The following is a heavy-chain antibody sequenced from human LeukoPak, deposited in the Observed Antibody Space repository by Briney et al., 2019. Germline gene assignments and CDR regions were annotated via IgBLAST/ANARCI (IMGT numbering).Heavy chain of an antibody. Sequence: SETLSLTCTVAGGSISSYYWSWIRQPAGKGLEWIGRIYTSGSTNYNPSLKSRVTMSVDTTKNQFSLKLSSVTAADTAVYYCAKTDLGSGSGSYYFWFDPWGQGTLVTVSS. J-gene: IGHJ5*02. CDR1: GGSISSYY. CDR2: IYTSGST. CDR3: AKTDLGSGSGSYYFWFDP. D-gene: IGHD3-10*01. V-gene: IGHV4-4*07.